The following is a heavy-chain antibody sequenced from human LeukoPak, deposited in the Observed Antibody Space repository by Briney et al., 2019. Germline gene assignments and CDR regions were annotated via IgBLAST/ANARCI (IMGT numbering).Heavy chain of an antibody. CDR2: ISWDGGIT. CDR1: GFTFHHYS. J-gene: IGHJ4*02. Sequence: PGGSLRLSCAASGFTFHHYSMHWVRQPPGKGLERVSLISWDGGITYYADSVRGRFTISRDNSKNSLSLEMNSLRTEDTALYYCAKDSNTGGYSFGSWGQGTLVTVTS. CDR3: AKDSNTGGYSFGS. V-gene: IGHV3-43*01. D-gene: IGHD5-12*01.